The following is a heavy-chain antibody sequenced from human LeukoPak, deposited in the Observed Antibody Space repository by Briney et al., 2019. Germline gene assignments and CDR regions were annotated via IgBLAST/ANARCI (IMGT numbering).Heavy chain of an antibody. CDR3: AREYDFWSGYYDY. CDR2: INAGNGNT. D-gene: IGHD3-3*01. Sequence: ASVKVSCKASGYTFTGYYMHWVRQAPGQGLEWMGWINAGNGNTKYSQEFQGRVTITRDTSASTAYMELSSLRSEDMAVYYCAREYDFWSGYYDYWGQGTLVTVSS. V-gene: IGHV1-3*03. CDR1: GYTFTGYY. J-gene: IGHJ4*02.